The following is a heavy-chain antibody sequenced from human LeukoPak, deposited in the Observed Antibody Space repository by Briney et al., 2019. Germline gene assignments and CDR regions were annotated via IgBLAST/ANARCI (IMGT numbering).Heavy chain of an antibody. CDR3: ARDLAVAGTFGY. CDR1: GYTFTSYY. V-gene: IGHV1-18*04. Sequence: EASVKVSCKASGYTFTSYYMHWVRQAPGQGLEWMGWISAYNGNTNYAQKLQGRVTMTTDTSTSTAYMELRSLRSDDTAVYYCARDLAVAGTFGYWGQGTLVTVSP. D-gene: IGHD6-19*01. CDR2: ISAYNGNT. J-gene: IGHJ4*02.